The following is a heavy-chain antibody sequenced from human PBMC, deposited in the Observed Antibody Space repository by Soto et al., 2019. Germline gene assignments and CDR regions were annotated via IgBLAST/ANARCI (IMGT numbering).Heavy chain of an antibody. CDR3: ARVIFKSLTLITPYYHSGMDV. D-gene: IGHD3-16*01. CDR1: GDSVSSNSAT. V-gene: IGHV6-1*01. Sequence: SQTLSLTCAVAGDSVSSNSATFNSIRQAPSGGVEWLGRTYYKSKWYNDYAVSVKSRITINADTSRNQFSLHLNSVTPEDTAVYYCARVIFKSLTLITPYYHSGMDVWGQGTTVTVSS. J-gene: IGHJ6*02. CDR2: TYYKSKWYN.